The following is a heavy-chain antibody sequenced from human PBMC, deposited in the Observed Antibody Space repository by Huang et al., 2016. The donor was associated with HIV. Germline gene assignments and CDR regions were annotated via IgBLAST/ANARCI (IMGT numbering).Heavy chain of an antibody. CDR3: ARDWSFGSSTSPAD. D-gene: IGHD6-6*01. J-gene: IGHJ4*02. V-gene: IGHV1-2*02. CDR1: GYTFTDSN. Sequence: QVQLVQSGAEVKNPGASVRVPCKASGYTFTDSNIHWVRQAPGQGLEWMGWINPKGGGTIYAQRFQGRITMTRDTTISTVHMDLRRIQSDDTAVYFCARDWSFGSSTSPADWGQGTLVTVSS. CDR2: INPKGGGT.